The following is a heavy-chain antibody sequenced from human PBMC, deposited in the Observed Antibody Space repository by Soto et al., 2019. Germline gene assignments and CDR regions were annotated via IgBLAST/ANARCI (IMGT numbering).Heavy chain of an antibody. CDR3: VKERYAQLWLEVYGMDV. V-gene: IGHV3-30*18. D-gene: IGHD5-18*01. J-gene: IGHJ6*02. CDR2: ISYAGTDK. Sequence: QVQLVESGGGVVQPGRSRRLSCAASGFTFSSYGIHWVRQAPGKGLEWVALISYAGTDKYYADSVKGRFTISRDNSKNTLSLQMSSLGPEDTAAYYCVKERYAQLWLEVYGMDVWGPGTPVTV. CDR1: GFTFSSYG.